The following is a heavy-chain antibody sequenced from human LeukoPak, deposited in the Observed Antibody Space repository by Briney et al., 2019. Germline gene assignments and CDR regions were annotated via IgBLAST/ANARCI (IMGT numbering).Heavy chain of an antibody. Sequence: GGSLRLSCAASGFTFSSYAMNWARHAPGGGLGWVSTISSSGDTTYYADSVKGRFTISRDSSKNTLHLQMNSLRADDTAVYYCAKGFNWNYPHYFDYWGQGTLVTVSS. CDR1: GFTFSSYA. V-gene: IGHV3-23*01. J-gene: IGHJ4*02. D-gene: IGHD1-7*01. CDR2: ISSSGDTT. CDR3: AKGFNWNYPHYFDY.